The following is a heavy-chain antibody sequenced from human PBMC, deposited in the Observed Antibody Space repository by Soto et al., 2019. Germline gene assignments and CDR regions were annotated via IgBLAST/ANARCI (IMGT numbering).Heavy chain of an antibody. D-gene: IGHD3-22*01. J-gene: IGHJ4*02. V-gene: IGHV4-31*03. CDR1: GGSISSGGYY. CDR3: ARVNEGDDSSGYLTLTLDY. Sequence: QVQLQESGPGLVKPSQTLSLTCTVSGGSISSGGYYWSWIRQHPGKGLEWIGYIYYSGSTYYNPSLKGRVTISVDTSKNQFSLKLSSVTAADTAVYYCARVNEGDDSSGYLTLTLDYWGQGTLVTVSS. CDR2: IYYSGST.